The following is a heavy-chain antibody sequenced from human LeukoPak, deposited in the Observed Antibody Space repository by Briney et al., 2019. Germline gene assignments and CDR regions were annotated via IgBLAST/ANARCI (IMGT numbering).Heavy chain of an antibody. Sequence: PGGSLRLSCLASGFTVSCFAWKWLGQTPGKGLEWVSTISGSGASTYYADSVKGRFTISRDNSKNTLSLQMNSLRAEATAVCYCATDRHSLEEFPSMYYFDYWGQGTLVTVSS. J-gene: IGHJ4*02. V-gene: IGHV3-23*01. CDR3: ATDRHSLEEFPSMYYFDY. CDR1: GFTVSCFA. D-gene: IGHD3-3*01. CDR2: ISGSGAST.